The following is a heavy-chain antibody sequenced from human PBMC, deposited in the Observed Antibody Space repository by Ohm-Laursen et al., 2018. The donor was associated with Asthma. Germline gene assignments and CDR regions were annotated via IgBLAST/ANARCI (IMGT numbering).Heavy chain of an antibody. Sequence: SLRLSCAASGFTFSIYALHWVRQAPGKGLECVALISYDGSSESYADSVKGRFTISRDNSKNTLHLDMNSLRAEDTAVYHCAKGIVPVYYYGLDVWGQGATVTVSS. D-gene: IGHD2-2*01. CDR2: ISYDGSSE. V-gene: IGHV3-30*04. CDR3: AKGIVPVYYYGLDV. J-gene: IGHJ6*02. CDR1: GFTFSIYA.